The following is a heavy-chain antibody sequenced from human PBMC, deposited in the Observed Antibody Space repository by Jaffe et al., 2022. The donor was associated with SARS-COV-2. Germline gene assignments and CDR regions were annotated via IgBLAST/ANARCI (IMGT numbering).Heavy chain of an antibody. CDR1: GGSISSGSYY. CDR2: IYTSGST. J-gene: IGHJ6*02. CDR3: AREEGYSSSWFGGLTPGYYYYYGMDV. D-gene: IGHD6-13*01. V-gene: IGHV4-61*02. Sequence: QVQLQESGPGLVKPSQTLSLTCTVSGGSISSGSYYWSWIRQPAGKGLEWIGRIYTSGSTNYNPSLKSRVTISVDTSKNQFSLKLSSVTAADTAVYYCAREEGYSSSWFGGLTPGYYYYYGMDVWGQGTTVTVSS.